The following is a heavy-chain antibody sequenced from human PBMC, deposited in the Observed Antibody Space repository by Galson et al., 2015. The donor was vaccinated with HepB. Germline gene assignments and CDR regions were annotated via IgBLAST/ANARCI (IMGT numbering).Heavy chain of an antibody. J-gene: IGHJ5*02. CDR2: ISGSDGST. CDR1: GFTFSGYW. CDR3: AKMGTSSA. Sequence: SLRLSCAASGFTFSGYWMSWVRQAPGKGLEWVSTISGSDGSTYYADSVKGRFTISRDNSKNTLYLQMNTLRAEDTAVYYCAKMGTSSAWGQGTQVTVSS. D-gene: IGHD6-19*01. V-gene: IGHV3-23*01.